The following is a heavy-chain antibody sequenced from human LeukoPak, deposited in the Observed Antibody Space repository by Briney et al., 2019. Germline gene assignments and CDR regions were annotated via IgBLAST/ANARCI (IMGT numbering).Heavy chain of an antibody. CDR2: IYYSEST. CDR3: ARHAITMVQGEIDY. Sequence: SETLSLTCTVSGGSISSSSYYWGWIRQPPGKGLEWIGSIYYSESTYYNPSLKSRVTISVDTSKNQFSLKLSSVTAADTAVYYCARHAITMVQGEIDYWGQGTLVTVSS. J-gene: IGHJ4*02. D-gene: IGHD3-10*01. V-gene: IGHV4-39*01. CDR1: GGSISSSSYY.